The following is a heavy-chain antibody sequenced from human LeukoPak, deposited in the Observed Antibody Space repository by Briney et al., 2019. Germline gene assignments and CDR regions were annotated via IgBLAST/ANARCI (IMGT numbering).Heavy chain of an antibody. CDR2: IYHSGST. J-gene: IGHJ4*02. CDR1: GGSITTYY. D-gene: IGHD3-16*01. CDR3: AREPGGISDY. Sequence: SETLSLTCTVSGGSITTYYWSWIRQPPGKGLEWIGYIYHSGSTYYNPSLKSRVTISVDRSKNQFSLKVSSVTAADTAVYYCAREPGGISDYWGQGTLVTVSS. V-gene: IGHV4-59*12.